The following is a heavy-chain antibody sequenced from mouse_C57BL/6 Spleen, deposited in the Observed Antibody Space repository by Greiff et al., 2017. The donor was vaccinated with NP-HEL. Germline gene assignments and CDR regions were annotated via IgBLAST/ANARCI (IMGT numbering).Heavy chain of an antibody. D-gene: IGHD1-1*01. V-gene: IGHV5-6*02. Sequence: EVKLVESGGDLVKPGGSLKLSCAASGFTFSSYGMSWVRQTPDKRLEWVANISSGGSYTYYPDSVKGRFTISRDNAKHTLYLQMSSLKSEDTAMYYCARPYYGSSYWFAYWGQGTLVTVSA. CDR2: ISSGGSYT. CDR1: GFTFSSYG. CDR3: ARPYYGSSYWFAY. J-gene: IGHJ3*01.